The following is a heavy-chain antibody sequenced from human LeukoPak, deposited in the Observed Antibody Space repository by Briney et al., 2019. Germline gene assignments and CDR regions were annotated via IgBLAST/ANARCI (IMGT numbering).Heavy chain of an antibody. CDR2: XYTSXST. J-gene: IGHJ5*02. CDR1: GGSISSXX. V-gene: IGHV4-4*07. D-gene: IGHD3-10*01. Sequence: PSETLSLTCTVSGGSISSXXXXXXXXXXXXXXXXXXXXYTSXSTNYNPSXXXXXXXXXDTSXXQFSLKLSSVTAADTAVYYCARTPRGGFGELLGWFDPWGQGTLVTVSS. CDR3: ARTPRGGFGELLGWFDP.